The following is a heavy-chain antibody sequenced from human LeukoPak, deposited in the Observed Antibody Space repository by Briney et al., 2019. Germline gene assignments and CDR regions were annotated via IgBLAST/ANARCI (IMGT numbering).Heavy chain of an antibody. Sequence: AGGSLRLSGAASGFTFSSHSMNWVRQAPGKGLEWVSYISSSSSTIYYADSVKGRFTISRDNAKNSLYLQMNSLRAEDTAVYYCARGAYYYEDWGQGTLVTVSS. J-gene: IGHJ4*02. CDR1: GFTFSSHS. D-gene: IGHD3-22*01. V-gene: IGHV3-48*01. CDR3: ARGAYYYED. CDR2: ISSSSSTI.